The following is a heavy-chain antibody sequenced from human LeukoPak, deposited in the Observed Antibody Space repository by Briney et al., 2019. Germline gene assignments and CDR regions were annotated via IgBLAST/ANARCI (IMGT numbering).Heavy chain of an antibody. D-gene: IGHD3-22*01. V-gene: IGHV1-2*02. J-gene: IGHJ4*02. CDR1: GYTFTGYY. CDR3: AREYYYDSSGYPYFDY. CDR2: INPNSGGT. Sequence: VASVKVSCKASGYTFTGYYMHWVRQAPGQGLEWMGWINPNSGGTNYAQKFQGRVTMTRDTSISTAYMELSRLRSDDTAVYYCAREYYYDSSGYPYFDYWGQGTLVTVSS.